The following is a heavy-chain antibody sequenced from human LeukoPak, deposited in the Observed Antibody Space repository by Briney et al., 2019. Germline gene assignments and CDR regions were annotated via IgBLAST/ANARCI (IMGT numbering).Heavy chain of an antibody. CDR3: TTGSTSDYGSGSHTTIDY. J-gene: IGHJ4*02. CDR1: GFTFRNAW. Sequence: GGSLRLSCAASGFTFRNAWMSWVRQAPGKGLEWVGRIKSKNNGGTTDYAAPVTGRFTISRDDSRNTLYLQMNSLKTEDTGVYYCTTGSTSDYGSGSHTTIDYWGQGTLVTVSS. D-gene: IGHD3-10*01. V-gene: IGHV3-15*01. CDR2: IKSKNNGGTT.